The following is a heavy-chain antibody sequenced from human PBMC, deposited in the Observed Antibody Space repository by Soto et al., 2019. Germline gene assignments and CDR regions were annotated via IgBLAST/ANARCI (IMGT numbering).Heavy chain of an antibody. J-gene: IGHJ2*01. CDR3: VKDVRARRVCWYFDL. D-gene: IGHD2-8*01. CDR2: ISSNGGST. Sequence: SLSLSCSAYGFTFSSYAMHWVRQAPGKGLEYVSAISSNGGSTYYADSVKGRFTMSRDNSKNTLYLQMSSLRAEDTAVYYCVKDVRARRVCWYFDLWGRGTLVTVSS. CDR1: GFTFSSYA. V-gene: IGHV3-64D*06.